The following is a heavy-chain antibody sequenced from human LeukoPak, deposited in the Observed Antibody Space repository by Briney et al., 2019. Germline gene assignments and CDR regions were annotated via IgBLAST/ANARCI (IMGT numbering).Heavy chain of an antibody. V-gene: IGHV3-23*01. CDR2: MSASGDTT. J-gene: IGHJ5*02. D-gene: IGHD6-25*01. CDR3: AKGEGYSSGGWSGP. Sequence: GGSLRLSCAASGFTFNNYAMDWVRQGPGKGLEWVACMSASGDTTYYADSVKGRFTMSRDKSKNTLYLQMISLRVEDTAVYYCAKGEGYSSGGWSGPWGQGALVTVSS. CDR1: GFTFNNYA.